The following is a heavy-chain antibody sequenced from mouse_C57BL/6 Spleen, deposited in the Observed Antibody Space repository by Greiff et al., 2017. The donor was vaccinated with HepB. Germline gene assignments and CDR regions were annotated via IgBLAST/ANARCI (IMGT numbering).Heavy chain of an antibody. CDR2: IDPSDSYT. J-gene: IGHJ3*01. CDR3: ARGEYYGSSSAWFAY. V-gene: IGHV1-69*01. Sequence: QVHVKQPGAELVMPGASVKLSCKASGYTFTSYWMHWVKQRPGQGLEWIGEIDPSDSYTNYNQKFKGKSTLTVDKSSSTAYMQLSSLTSEDSAVYYCARGEYYGSSSAWFAYWGQGTLVTVSA. D-gene: IGHD1-1*01. CDR1: GYTFTSYW.